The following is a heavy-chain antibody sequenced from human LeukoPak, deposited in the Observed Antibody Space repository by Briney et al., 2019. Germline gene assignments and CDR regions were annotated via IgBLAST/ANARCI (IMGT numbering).Heavy chain of an antibody. D-gene: IGHD3-9*01. CDR3: AKWGDFDVLTGYYVPDF. CDR1: GFTFSNYA. CDR2: ITGSGGNT. V-gene: IGHV3-23*01. Sequence: GASLRVSCAASGFTFSNYAMSWVRQAPGKGLEWVSAITGSGGNTYYADSVKGRFTISRDNSKNTLYLQMNSLRDEDTAVYYCAKWGDFDVLTGYYVPDFWGQGTLVTVSS. J-gene: IGHJ4*02.